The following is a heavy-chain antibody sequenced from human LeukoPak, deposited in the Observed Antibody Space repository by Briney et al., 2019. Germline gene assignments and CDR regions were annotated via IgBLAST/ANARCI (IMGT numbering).Heavy chain of an antibody. J-gene: IGHJ4*02. CDR1: GFTFARYS. CDR2: ISSSSSNI. D-gene: IGHD3-22*01. CDR3: VRAVEYYYDSSGYAVDY. V-gene: IGHV3-21*01. Sequence: GGSLRLSCAASGFTFARYSMNWVRQAPGEGLEWVSSISSSSSNIYYADSVTGRFTISRDNAKNPLYLQMNSLRAEDTAVYYCVRAVEYYYDSSGYAVDYWGQGTLVTVSS.